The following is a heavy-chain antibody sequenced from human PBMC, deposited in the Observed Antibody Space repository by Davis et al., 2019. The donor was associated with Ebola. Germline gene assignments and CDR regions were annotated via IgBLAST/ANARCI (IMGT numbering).Heavy chain of an antibody. CDR1: GFTFSSYG. V-gene: IGHV3-33*01. D-gene: IGHD2-2*01. J-gene: IGHJ6*02. CDR2: IWYDGSNK. CDR3: ARDGGHCSSTSCYPDYYYYGMDV. Sequence: LKISCAASGFTFSSYGMHWVRQAPGKGLEWVAVIWYDGSNKYYADSVKGRFTISRDNSKNTLYLQMNSLRAEDTAVYYCARDGGHCSSTSCYPDYYYYGMDVWGQGTTVTVSS.